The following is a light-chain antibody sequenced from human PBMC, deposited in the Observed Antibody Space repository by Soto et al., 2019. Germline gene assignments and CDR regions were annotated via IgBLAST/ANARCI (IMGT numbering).Light chain of an antibody. J-gene: IGKJ1*01. V-gene: IGKV1-5*03. CDR1: PSIYDW. Sequence: DIQMTQSPSTLSASVGDRVTITCRASPSIYDWLAWYQQKPGKAPKLLIYKASILESGVPLRFSGNASVADFTLTISSLQPDDFATYYCQQYNTYWTFGQGTTVEIK. CDR2: KAS. CDR3: QQYNTYWT.